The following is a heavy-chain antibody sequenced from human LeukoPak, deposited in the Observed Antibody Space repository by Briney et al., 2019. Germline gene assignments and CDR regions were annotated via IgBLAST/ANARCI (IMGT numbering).Heavy chain of an antibody. CDR3: AREVIAAHNWFDP. J-gene: IGHJ5*02. D-gene: IGHD6-6*01. Sequence: PSETLSLTCTVSGGSISSYSWSWIRQPAGKGLEWIGRFYTSGSTNYNPSLKSRVAISVDTSKNQFSLKLSSVTAADTAVYYCAREVIAAHNWFDPWGQGTLVTVSS. V-gene: IGHV4-4*07. CDR1: GGSISSYS. CDR2: FYTSGST.